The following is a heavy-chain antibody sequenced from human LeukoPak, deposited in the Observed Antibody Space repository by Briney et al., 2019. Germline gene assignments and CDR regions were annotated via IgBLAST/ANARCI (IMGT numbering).Heavy chain of an antibody. V-gene: IGHV3-7*01. D-gene: IGHD6-19*01. CDR3: AKEKTVAGWYFDL. CDR1: GFPFDIYW. CDR2: IKSDGTEE. J-gene: IGHJ2*01. Sequence: GGTLRLSCVASGFPFDIYWMSWVRQGPGKGLEWVANIKSDGTEEYYADSVKGRITVSRDNAKNSLFLQMNSLRVEDTAVYYCAKEKTVAGWYFDLWGRGTVVTVSS.